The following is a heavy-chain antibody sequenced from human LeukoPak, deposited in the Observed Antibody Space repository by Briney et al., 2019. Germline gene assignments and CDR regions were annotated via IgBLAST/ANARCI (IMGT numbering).Heavy chain of an antibody. CDR1: GLTFSSYS. D-gene: IGHD3-16*02. CDR2: ISSSSSYI. V-gene: IGHV3-21*01. Sequence: PGGSLRLSCAASGLTFSSYSMNWVRQAPGKGLEWVSSISSSSSYIYYADSVKGRFTISRDNAKNSLYLQMNSLRAEDTAAYYCARGLSGYYFDYWGQGTLVTVSS. J-gene: IGHJ4*02. CDR3: ARGLSGYYFDY.